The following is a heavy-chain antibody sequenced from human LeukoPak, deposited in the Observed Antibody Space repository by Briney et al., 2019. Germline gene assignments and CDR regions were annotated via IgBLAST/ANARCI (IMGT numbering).Heavy chain of an antibody. Sequence: GGSLRLSCAASGFTFSSYGMHWVRQAPGKGLEWVSTITTSDGNTYYADSVKGRFTVSRDNSKNTLFLQVNSLRAEDTAVYYCAKDGGLWVSAHWGDSWGRGTLVTVSS. D-gene: IGHD7-27*01. CDR1: GFTFSSYG. J-gene: IGHJ4*02. CDR2: ITTSDGNT. CDR3: AKDGGLWVSAHWGDS. V-gene: IGHV3-23*01.